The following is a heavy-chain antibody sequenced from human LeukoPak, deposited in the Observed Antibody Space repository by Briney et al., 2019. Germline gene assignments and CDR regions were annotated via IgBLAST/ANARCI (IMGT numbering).Heavy chain of an antibody. CDR3: TTGYCSGGSCYSDAFDI. J-gene: IGHJ3*02. CDR1: GVTFSNAW. D-gene: IGHD2-15*01. V-gene: IGHV3-15*01. CDR2: IKSKTDGGTT. Sequence: GGSLRLSCAASGVTFSNAWMSWVRQAPGKGMEWVGRIKSKTDGGTTDYAAPVKGRFTISRDDSTNTLYLQMNSLKTEDTAVYYCTTGYCSGGSCYSDAFDIWGQGTMVTVSS.